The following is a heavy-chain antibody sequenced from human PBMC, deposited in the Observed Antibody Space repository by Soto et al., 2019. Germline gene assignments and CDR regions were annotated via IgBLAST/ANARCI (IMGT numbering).Heavy chain of an antibody. Sequence: PSETLSLTCAVSGGSVSSGDHYWSWIRQPPGKGLEPIAYMLYTGTTYYNPPLNNRVTISVDTSKNMFSLRLSAVTAADTAVYYCARGRGYGFGIDYWGQGIVVTVSS. D-gene: IGHD5-18*01. V-gene: IGHV4-30-4*01. CDR3: ARGRGYGFGIDY. J-gene: IGHJ4*02. CDR1: GGSVSSGDHY. CDR2: MLYTGTT.